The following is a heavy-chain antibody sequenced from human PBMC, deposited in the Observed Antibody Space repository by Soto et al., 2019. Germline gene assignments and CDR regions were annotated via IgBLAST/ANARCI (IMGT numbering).Heavy chain of an antibody. V-gene: IGHV3-53*01. J-gene: IGHJ4*02. CDR2: IYSGGST. CDR3: ARHYYDSSGLSECLDY. D-gene: IGHD3-22*01. CDR1: GFTVSSNY. Sequence: PGGSLRLSCAASGFTVSSNYMSWVRQAPGKGLEWVSVIYSGGSTYYADSVKGRFTIYRDNSKNTLYLQMNSLRAEDTAVYYCARHYYDSSGLSECLDYWGQGTLVTVSS.